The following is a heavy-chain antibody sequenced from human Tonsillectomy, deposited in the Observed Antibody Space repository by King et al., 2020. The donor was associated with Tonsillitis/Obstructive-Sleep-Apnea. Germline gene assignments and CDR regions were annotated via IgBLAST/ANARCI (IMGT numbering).Heavy chain of an antibody. CDR3: ARLPSSAEYYYYYYGMDV. CDR2: ISHSGST. J-gene: IGHJ6*02. D-gene: IGHD3-22*01. Sequence: VQLQQWGAGLLKPSETLSLTCAVYGGSFSGYYWSWIRQPPGKGLEWIGEISHSGSTNYNPSLKSRVTISVDTSKNQFSLKLSSVTAADTAVYYCARLPSSAEYYYYYYGMDVWGQGTTVTVSS. CDR1: GGSFSGYY. V-gene: IGHV4-34*01.